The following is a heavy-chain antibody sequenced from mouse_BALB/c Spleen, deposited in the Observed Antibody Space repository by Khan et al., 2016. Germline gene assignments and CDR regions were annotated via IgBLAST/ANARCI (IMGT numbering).Heavy chain of an antibody. J-gene: IGHJ2*01. D-gene: IGHD2-4*01. V-gene: IGHV3-5*02. CDR2: IYYSGTI. CDR3: ARDRGITYYFDY. Sequence: EVQLQESGPGLVKPSQTVSLTCTVTGISITTGNYRWSWIRQFPGNKLEWIGYIYYSGTITYNPSLTSRTTITRDTSKNQFFLEMNSLTAEDTATYYCARDRGITYYFDYWGQGTTLTVSS. CDR1: GISITTGNYR.